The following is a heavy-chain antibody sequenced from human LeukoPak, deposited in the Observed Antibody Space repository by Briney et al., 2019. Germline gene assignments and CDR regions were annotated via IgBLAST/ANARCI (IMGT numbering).Heavy chain of an antibody. CDR3: ARGDYYGSGSYYLVAFDI. D-gene: IGHD3-10*01. Sequence: ASVKVSCKASGYTFTGYYMHWVRQAPGQGLEWMGWINPNSGGTNYAQKFQGRVTMTRDTSISTAYMELSRLRSDDTAVYYCARGDYYGSGSYYLVAFDIWGQGTMVTVSS. J-gene: IGHJ3*02. CDR2: INPNSGGT. CDR1: GYTFTGYY. V-gene: IGHV1-2*02.